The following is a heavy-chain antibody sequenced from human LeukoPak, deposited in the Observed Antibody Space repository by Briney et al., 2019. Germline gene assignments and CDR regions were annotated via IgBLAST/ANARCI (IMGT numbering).Heavy chain of an antibody. D-gene: IGHD2-21*02. J-gene: IGHJ3*02. CDR2: ISGSGGST. V-gene: IGHV3-23*01. Sequence: GGSLRLSCAASGFTFSSYAMSWVRQAPGKGLEWVSAISGSGGSTYYADSVKGRFTISRDNSKNTLYLQMNSLRAEDTAVYYCAKDLLGIVVVTAILDAFDIWGQGTMVTVSS. CDR3: AKDLLGIVVVTAILDAFDI. CDR1: GFTFSSYA.